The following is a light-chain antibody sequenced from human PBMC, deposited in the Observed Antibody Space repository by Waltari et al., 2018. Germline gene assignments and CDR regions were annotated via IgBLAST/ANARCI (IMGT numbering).Light chain of an antibody. J-gene: IGKJ5*01. CDR1: QDISNY. CDR2: GSS. Sequence: DIQMTQSPSSLSTSVGDRVTITCQASQDISNYLNWYQEKPGKAPKLLIYGSSNLETGVPSTFSGSGSGTDFTFTISSLQPEDIAIYYCQQYDSLPITFGQGTRLEIK. CDR3: QQYDSLPIT. V-gene: IGKV1-33*01.